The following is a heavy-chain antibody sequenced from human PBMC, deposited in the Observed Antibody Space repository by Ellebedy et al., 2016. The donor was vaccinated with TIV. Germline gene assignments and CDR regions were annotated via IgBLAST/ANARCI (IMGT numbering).Heavy chain of an antibody. J-gene: IGHJ4*02. CDR3: TTGKPLGIHPTEIDY. Sequence: GESLKISCAASGFTFSSYGMHWVRQAPGKGLEWVAVISYDGSNKYYADSVKGRFTISRDNAKNSLYLQMNSLKTEDTAVYYCTTGKPLGIHPTEIDYWGQGTLVTVSS. V-gene: IGHV3-30*03. CDR2: ISYDGSNK. D-gene: IGHD3-16*01. CDR1: GFTFSSYG.